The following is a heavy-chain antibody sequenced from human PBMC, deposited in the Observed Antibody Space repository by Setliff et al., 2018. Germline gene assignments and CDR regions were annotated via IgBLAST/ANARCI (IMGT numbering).Heavy chain of an antibody. CDR1: GYSFSDFY. CDR3: AIDYGPTGTPYH. CDR2: TDPRDDFT. Sequence: ASVKVSCKASGYSFSDFYMHWVRQVPGEGLEALGRTDPRDDFTVYAERFKDRLTITADTSTDTSYIEMSSLRFEDTAVYYCAIDYGPTGTPYHWGQGTPVTVSS. V-gene: IGHV1-69-2*01. D-gene: IGHD1-1*01. J-gene: IGHJ4*02.